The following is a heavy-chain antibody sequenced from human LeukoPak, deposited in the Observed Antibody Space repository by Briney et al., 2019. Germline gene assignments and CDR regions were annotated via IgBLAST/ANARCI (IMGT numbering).Heavy chain of an antibody. CDR2: INSDGSST. D-gene: IGHD5-18*01. J-gene: IGHJ4*02. V-gene: IGHV3-74*01. CDR1: GFTFSSYW. Sequence: PGGSLRLSCAASGFTFSSYWMHWVRQAPGKGLVWVSRINSDGSSTSYADSVKGRFTIPRDNAKNTLYLQMNSLRAEDTAVYYCAREVGYSYGGKAFGYWGQGTLVTVSS. CDR3: AREVGYSYGGKAFGY.